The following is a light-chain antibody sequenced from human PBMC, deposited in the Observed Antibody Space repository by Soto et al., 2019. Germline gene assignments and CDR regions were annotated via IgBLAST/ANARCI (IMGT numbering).Light chain of an antibody. CDR3: CSFEDSLTWV. J-gene: IGLJ3*02. CDR1: SSDVGGYNY. V-gene: IGLV2-8*01. Sequence: QSALTQPPSASGSPGQSVTISCTGTSSDVGGYNYVSWYQQHPGKAPKLLIYGDTLRPSGISNRFSGSKSGDAASLTISGLQAEDEADYYCCSFEDSLTWVFGGGTKVTVL. CDR2: GDT.